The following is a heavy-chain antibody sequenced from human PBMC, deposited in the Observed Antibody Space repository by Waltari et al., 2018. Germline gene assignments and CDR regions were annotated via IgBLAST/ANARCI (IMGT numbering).Heavy chain of an antibody. CDR2: MNQMSGNT. CDR1: GYSFTRYD. V-gene: IGHV1-8*01. Sequence: QVQLVQSGAEVKKPGASVTVSCRASGYSFTRYDITWVRLAPGQGLEWMGWMNQMSGNTGYARKFQGRVSMTGDPSINTAYMELSSLTFDDTAVYYCARAVRNQLLSEYWGQGTLVAVSS. J-gene: IGHJ4*02. D-gene: IGHD2-2*01. CDR3: ARAVRNQLLSEY.